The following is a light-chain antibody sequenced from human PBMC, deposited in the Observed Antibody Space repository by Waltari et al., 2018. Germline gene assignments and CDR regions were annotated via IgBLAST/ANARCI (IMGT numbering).Light chain of an antibody. CDR1: QSVGTY. J-gene: IGKJ4*01. CDR3: QQRRNWPLT. V-gene: IGKV3-11*01. Sequence: EIVLTQSPAILSFSPGERATLSCRASQSVGTYLAWYQQRPGQSPRLLIYDVSYRATGIPARFSGSGSETDFTLTISSLQPEDFAVYYCQQRRNWPLTFGGGTRVQI. CDR2: DVS.